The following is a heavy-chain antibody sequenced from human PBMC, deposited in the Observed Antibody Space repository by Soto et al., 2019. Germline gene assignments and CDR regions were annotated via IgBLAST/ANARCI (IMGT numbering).Heavy chain of an antibody. J-gene: IGHJ6*02. V-gene: IGHV5-51*01. D-gene: IGHD3-9*01. Sequence: GESLQISCKGSGYSFTSYLICWVRQMPVKGLEWMGIIYPGDSDTRYSPSFQGQVTISADKSISTAYLQWSSLKASDTAMYYCQSIISTSCPGLYFDWLFQNTGEGMDVWGQGTTVTVYS. CDR3: QSIISTSCPGLYFDWLFQNTGEGMDV. CDR2: IYPGDSDT. CDR1: GYSFTSYL.